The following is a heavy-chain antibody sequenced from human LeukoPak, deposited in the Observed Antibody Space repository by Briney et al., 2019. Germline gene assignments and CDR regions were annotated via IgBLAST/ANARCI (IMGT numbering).Heavy chain of an antibody. CDR2: ISSSSSTI. V-gene: IGHV3-48*01. Sequence: GGSLRLSCAASGFTFSSYSMNWVRQAPGKGLEWVSYISSSSSTIYYADSVKGRFTISRDNAKNSLYLQMNSLRAEDTAVYYCARDRGGATYYDFWSGYYLLDYWGQGTLVTVSS. CDR1: GFTFSSYS. J-gene: IGHJ4*02. D-gene: IGHD3-3*01. CDR3: ARDRGGATYYDFWSGYYLLDY.